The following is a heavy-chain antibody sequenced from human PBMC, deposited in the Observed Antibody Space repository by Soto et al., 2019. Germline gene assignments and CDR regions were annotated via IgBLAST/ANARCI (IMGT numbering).Heavy chain of an antibody. V-gene: IGHV1-69*06. CDR1: GGTFSSYA. CDR2: IIPIFGTA. J-gene: IGHJ6*02. Sequence: ASVKVSGKASGGTFSSYAISWVRQAPAQRLEWMGGIIPIFGTANYAQKLHGRVTITADKSTSTAYMELSSLRSEDTAVYYCARDPRYGSGSYNYYYGMDVWGQGTTVTVSS. CDR3: ARDPRYGSGSYNYYYGMDV. D-gene: IGHD3-10*01.